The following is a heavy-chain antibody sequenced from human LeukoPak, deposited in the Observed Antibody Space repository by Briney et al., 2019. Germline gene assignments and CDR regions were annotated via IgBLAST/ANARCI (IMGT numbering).Heavy chain of an antibody. CDR1: GGSISSGGYY. Sequence: SETLSLTCTVSGGSISSGGYYWSRIRQHPGKGLEWIGYIYYSGSTYYNPSLKSRVTISVDTSKNQFSLKLSSVTAADTAVYYCARVGSGYYPPYYFDYWGQGTLVTVSS. CDR3: ARVGSGYYPPYYFDY. CDR2: IYYSGST. V-gene: IGHV4-31*03. J-gene: IGHJ4*02. D-gene: IGHD3-22*01.